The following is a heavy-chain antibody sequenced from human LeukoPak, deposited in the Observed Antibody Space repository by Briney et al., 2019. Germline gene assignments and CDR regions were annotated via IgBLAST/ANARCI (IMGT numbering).Heavy chain of an antibody. V-gene: IGHV3-74*01. CDR2: ITNDGSST. J-gene: IGHJ4*02. CDR1: GLTFSSHW. D-gene: IGHD3-22*01. CDR3: ARDHMASSGYFDY. Sequence: GGSLRLSCAASGLTFSSHWMHWVRQAPGKGLVWVSRITNDGSSTTYADSVKGRFTISRDNAKNMLYLQVNSLGAEDTAVYYCARDHMASSGYFDYWGQGTLVTVSS.